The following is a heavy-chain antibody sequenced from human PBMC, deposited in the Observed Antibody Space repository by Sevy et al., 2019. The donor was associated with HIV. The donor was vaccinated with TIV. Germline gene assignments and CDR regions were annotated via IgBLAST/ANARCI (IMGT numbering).Heavy chain of an antibody. V-gene: IGHV3-7*01. D-gene: IGHD1-7*01. CDR2: ITLDGSEK. CDR1: GLTFSNYW. Sequence: GGSLRLSCAASGLTFSNYWMSWVRQAPGKGLECVAHITLDGSEKYYSDSVKGRFNVSRDNAKNSLYLQMNSLRAEDSAGYYGAREQITGSKPDCLDSWGQGTLVTVSS. CDR3: AREQITGSKPDCLDS. J-gene: IGHJ4*02.